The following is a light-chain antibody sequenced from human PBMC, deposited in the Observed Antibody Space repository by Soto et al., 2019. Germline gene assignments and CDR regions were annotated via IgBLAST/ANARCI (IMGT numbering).Light chain of an antibody. CDR2: DAS. Sequence: AIQLTQSPSSLSASVGDRVTITCRASQGISSALAWYQQEPGKAPKLLIYDASSLESGVPSRLSGSGSGTDFTLTISSLQPEDFATYYCQQFNNYITFGQGTRLEIK. J-gene: IGKJ5*01. CDR3: QQFNNYIT. V-gene: IGKV1D-13*01. CDR1: QGISSA.